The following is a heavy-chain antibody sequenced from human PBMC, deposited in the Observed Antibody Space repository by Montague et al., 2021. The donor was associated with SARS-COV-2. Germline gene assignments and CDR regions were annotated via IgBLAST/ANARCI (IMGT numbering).Heavy chain of an antibody. CDR2: IYHSGST. V-gene: IGHV4-4*02. D-gene: IGHD2-2*01. CDR3: ARTLLGYCSSTSCYCARPWYYFDY. CDR1: GGSISSSNW. J-gene: IGHJ4*02. Sequence: SETLSLTCAVSGGSISSSNWWSWVRQPPGKGLEWIGEIYHSGSTNYNPSLKSRVTISVDKSRNQFPLKLSSVTAAETAVYYAARTLLGYCSSTSCYCARPWYYFDYWGQGTLVTVSS.